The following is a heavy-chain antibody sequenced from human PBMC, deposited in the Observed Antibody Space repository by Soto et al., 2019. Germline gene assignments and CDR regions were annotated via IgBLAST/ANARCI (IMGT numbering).Heavy chain of an antibody. CDR2: ISAYNGNT. Sequence: GASVKVSCKASGYTFTSYGISWVRQAPGQGLEWMGWISAYNGNTNYAQKLQGRVTMTTDTSTSTAYMELRSLRSDDTAVYYCAGQSPDPGYCSSTSCYPAPSYGMDVWCQGTTVTVSS. J-gene: IGHJ6*02. CDR3: AGQSPDPGYCSSTSCYPAPSYGMDV. V-gene: IGHV1-18*01. D-gene: IGHD2-2*01. CDR1: GYTFTSYG.